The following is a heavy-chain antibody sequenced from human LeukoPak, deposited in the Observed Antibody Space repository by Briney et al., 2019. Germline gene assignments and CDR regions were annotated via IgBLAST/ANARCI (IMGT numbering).Heavy chain of an antibody. CDR2: IYPGDSDT. V-gene: IGHV5-51*01. CDR1: GYIFTTYW. D-gene: IGHD3-10*01. J-gene: IGHJ1*01. Sequence: GESLKISCKGSGYIFTTYWIGWVCQMPGKGLELTGIIYPGDSDTRYSPSFQGQVTISADKSISTAYLQWSSLKASDTAMYYCARGYGGGNYYLNGWGQGTLVTVSS. CDR3: ARGYGGGNYYLNG.